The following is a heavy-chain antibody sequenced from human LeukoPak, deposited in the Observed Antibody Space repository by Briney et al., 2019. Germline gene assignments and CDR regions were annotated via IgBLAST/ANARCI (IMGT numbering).Heavy chain of an antibody. V-gene: IGHV4-59*01. CDR3: ARDRPVVTPEVEYYYGMDV. Sequence: SETLSLTCTVSGGSISSYYWSWIRQPPGEGLEWIGYIYYSGSTNYNPSLKSRVTISVDTSKNQFSLKLSSVTAADTAVYYCARDRPVVTPEVEYYYGMDVWGQRTTVTVSS. CDR2: IYYSGST. J-gene: IGHJ6*02. D-gene: IGHD2-21*02. CDR1: GGSISSYY.